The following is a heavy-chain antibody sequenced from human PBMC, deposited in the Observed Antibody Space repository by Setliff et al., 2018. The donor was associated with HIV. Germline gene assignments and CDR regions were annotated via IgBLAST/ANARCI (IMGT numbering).Heavy chain of an antibody. Sequence: LSLTCSVFGASISGSDYYWGWIRQLPEKGLEWIGSIYYSGSAYHNPSLKSRVAMSVDTAKKQFSLKLTSLTGADTAVYYCVRVGGGSWLGIHYYYYMDVWGKGITVTVSS. D-gene: IGHD2-15*01. V-gene: IGHV4-39*01. CDR2: IYYSGSA. J-gene: IGHJ6*03. CDR1: GASISGSDYY. CDR3: VRVGGGSWLGIHYYYYMDV.